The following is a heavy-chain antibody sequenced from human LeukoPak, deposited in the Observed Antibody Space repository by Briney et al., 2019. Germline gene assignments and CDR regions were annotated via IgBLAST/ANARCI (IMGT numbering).Heavy chain of an antibody. J-gene: IGHJ6*02. CDR3: ARAAGYCSGGSCYSGRSHYYGMDV. Sequence: ASVKVSCKASGYTFTSYGISWVRQAPGQGLEWMGWIGAYNGNTNYAQKLQGRVTMTTDTSTSTAYMELRSLRSDDTAVYYCARAAGYCSGGSCYSGRSHYYGMDVWGQGTTVTVSS. V-gene: IGHV1-18*01. D-gene: IGHD2-15*01. CDR2: IGAYNGNT. CDR1: GYTFTSYG.